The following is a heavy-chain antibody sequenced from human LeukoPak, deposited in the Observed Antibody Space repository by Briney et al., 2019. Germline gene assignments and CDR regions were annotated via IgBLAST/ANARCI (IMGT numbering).Heavy chain of an antibody. CDR2: IYYSGST. CDR1: GGSISSSSYY. V-gene: IGHV4-39*01. CDR3: ARQGIYFDCSSTSCYRNADY. J-gene: IGHJ4*02. Sequence: PSETLSLTCTVSGGSISSSSYYWGWIRQPPGKGLEWIGSIYYSGSTYYNPSLKSRVTISVDTSKNQFSLKLSSVTAADTAVYYCARQGIYFDCSSTSCYRNADYWGRGTLVTVSS. D-gene: IGHD2-2*01.